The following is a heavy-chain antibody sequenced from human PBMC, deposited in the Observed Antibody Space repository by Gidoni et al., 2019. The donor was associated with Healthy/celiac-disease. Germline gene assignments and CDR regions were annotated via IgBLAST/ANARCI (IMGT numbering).Heavy chain of an antibody. CDR2: ISSSSSYI. Sequence: EVQLVASGGGLVKPGGSLRLSCAASGFTFSSYSMNWVRQAPGKGLEWVSSISSSSSYIYYADSVKGRFTISRDNAKNSLYLQMNSLRAEDTAVYYCARDLVTTVTLYYYGMDVWGQGTTVTVSS. V-gene: IGHV3-21*01. D-gene: IGHD4-17*01. CDR1: GFTFSSYS. CDR3: ARDLVTTVTLYYYGMDV. J-gene: IGHJ6*02.